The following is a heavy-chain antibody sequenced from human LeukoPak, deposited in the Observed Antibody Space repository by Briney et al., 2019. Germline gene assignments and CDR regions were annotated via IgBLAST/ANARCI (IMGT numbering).Heavy chain of an antibody. CDR1: GYTFTGYY. Sequence: ASVTVSCKASGYTFTGYYMHWVRQAPGQGLGWMGWINPNSGGTNYAQKFQGRVTMTRDTSISTAYMELSRLRSDDTAVYYCARGGCTNGVCQNWFDPWGQGTLVTVSS. D-gene: IGHD2-8*01. CDR2: INPNSGGT. V-gene: IGHV1-2*02. J-gene: IGHJ5*02. CDR3: ARGGCTNGVCQNWFDP.